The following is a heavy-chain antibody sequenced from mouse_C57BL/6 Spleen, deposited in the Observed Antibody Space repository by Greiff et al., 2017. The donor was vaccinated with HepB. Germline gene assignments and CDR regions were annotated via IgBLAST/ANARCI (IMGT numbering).Heavy chain of an antibody. Sequence: QVQLKQSGAELVKPGASVKISCKASGYAFSSYWMNWVKQRPGKGLEWIGQIYPGDGDTNYNGKFKGKATLTADKSSSTAYMQLSSLTSEDSAVYCCASQLGQASFDYWGQGTTLTVSS. CDR3: ASQLGQASFDY. D-gene: IGHD4-1*02. CDR2: IYPGDGDT. J-gene: IGHJ2*01. CDR1: GYAFSSYW. V-gene: IGHV1-80*01.